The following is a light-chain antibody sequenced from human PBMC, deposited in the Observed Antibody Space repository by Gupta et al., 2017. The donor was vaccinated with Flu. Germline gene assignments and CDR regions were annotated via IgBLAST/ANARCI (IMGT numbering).Light chain of an antibody. CDR3: CSYAGIITQWV. Sequence: QSALTQPASVSGSPGQSITISCTGTSSDVGRYNLVSWYQLHPGKAPKLMSYEGSRRPSGVSDRFSGSKSGNTASLTISGLQAEDEADDYGCSYAGIITQWVCGGGTKL. V-gene: IGLV2-23*01. J-gene: IGLJ3*02. CDR1: SSDVGRYNL. CDR2: EGS.